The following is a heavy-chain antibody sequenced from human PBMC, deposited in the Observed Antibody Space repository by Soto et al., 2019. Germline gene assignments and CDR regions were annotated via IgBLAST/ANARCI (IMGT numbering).Heavy chain of an antibody. CDR3: ATRYSYVHF. V-gene: IGHV1-2*02. D-gene: IGHD5-18*01. CDR2: INPNSGDT. J-gene: IGHJ4*02. Sequence: GASVKVSCKSSGYAFTGYYIHWVRQAPGQGLEWMGWINPNSGDTNYAQKFQGRVTMTRDTSFSTAYMELSSLRSEDAAVYYCATRYSYVHFWGQGTLVTVSS. CDR1: GYAFTGYY.